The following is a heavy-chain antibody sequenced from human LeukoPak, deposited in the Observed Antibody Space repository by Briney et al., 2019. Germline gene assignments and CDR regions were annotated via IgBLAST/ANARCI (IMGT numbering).Heavy chain of an antibody. CDR2: IFYSGST. Sequence: SSETLSLTCTVSGGSISRYYWSWIRQPPGKGLEWIGYIFYSGSTNYNPSLKSRVTISLDTSKNQFSLKLSSVTAADTAMYYCARARYVNSFYAFDIWGQGTLATVSS. CDR1: GGSISRYY. D-gene: IGHD3-9*01. V-gene: IGHV4-59*01. J-gene: IGHJ3*02. CDR3: ARARYVNSFYAFDI.